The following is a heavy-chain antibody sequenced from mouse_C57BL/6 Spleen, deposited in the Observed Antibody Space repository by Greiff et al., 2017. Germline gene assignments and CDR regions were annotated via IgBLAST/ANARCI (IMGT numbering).Heavy chain of an antibody. D-gene: IGHD1-1*01. Sequence: QVQLQQSGAELARPGASVKLSCKASGYTFTSYGISWVKQRTGQGLEWIGEIYPRSGNTYYNEKFKGKATLTADKSSSTAYMELRSLTSEDSAVYFCEREIGYYGSSCGYFDVWGTGTTVTVSS. V-gene: IGHV1-81*01. J-gene: IGHJ1*03. CDR2: IYPRSGNT. CDR3: EREIGYYGSSCGYFDV. CDR1: GYTFTSYG.